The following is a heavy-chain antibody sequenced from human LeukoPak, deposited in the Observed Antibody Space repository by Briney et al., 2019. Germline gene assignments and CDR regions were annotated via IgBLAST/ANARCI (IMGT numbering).Heavy chain of an antibody. CDR2: INPNSGGT. J-gene: IGHJ6*03. D-gene: IGHD4-11*01. Sequence: ASVKVSCKASGYTFTGYYMHWVRQAPGQGLEWMGWINPNSGGTNYAQKFQGKVTTTRDTSISTAYMELSRLRSDDTAVYYCARGVTVTTYYYYYYMDVWGKGTTVTVSS. CDR3: ARGVTVTTYYYYYYMDV. V-gene: IGHV1-2*02. CDR1: GYTFTGYY.